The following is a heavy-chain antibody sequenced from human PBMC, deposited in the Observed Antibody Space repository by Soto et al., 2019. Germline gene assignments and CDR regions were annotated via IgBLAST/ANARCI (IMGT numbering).Heavy chain of an antibody. CDR2: MSGSSSTT. CDR3: AKNQERELPRVIDF. CDR1: GLTFSNYA. Sequence: GGSLRLSCATSGLTFSNYAMSWVRQAPGGGLEWVSSMSGSSSTTYYADSARGRFTISRDRSKNTLYLQMSSLRAEDTALYYCAKNQERELPRVIDFWGQGTLVTVSS. V-gene: IGHV3-23*01. J-gene: IGHJ4*02. D-gene: IGHD1-7*01.